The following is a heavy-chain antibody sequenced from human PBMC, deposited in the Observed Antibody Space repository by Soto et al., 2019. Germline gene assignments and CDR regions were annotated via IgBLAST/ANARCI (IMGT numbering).Heavy chain of an antibody. Sequence: QVQLVESGGGVVQPGRSLRLSCAASGFTFSSYGMHWVRQAPGKGLEWVAVIWYDGSNKYYADSVKGGFTISRDNSKNTLYLQMNSLRAEDTAVYYCARDRRYEWFGELSEPFDYWGQGTLVTVSS. D-gene: IGHD3-10*01. CDR3: ARDRRYEWFGELSEPFDY. CDR1: GFTFSSYG. CDR2: IWYDGSNK. J-gene: IGHJ4*02. V-gene: IGHV3-33*01.